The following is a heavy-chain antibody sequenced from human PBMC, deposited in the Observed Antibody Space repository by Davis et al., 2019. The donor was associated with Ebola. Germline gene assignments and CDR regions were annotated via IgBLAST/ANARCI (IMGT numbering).Heavy chain of an antibody. J-gene: IGHJ5*02. Sequence: GGSLRLSCAASGFTFSSYEMNWVRQAPGKGLEWVSYISSSGSTIYYADSVKGRFTISRDNAKNSLYLQMNSLRAEDTAVYYCAREGSGWHNWFDPWGQGTLVTVSS. D-gene: IGHD6-19*01. CDR3: AREGSGWHNWFDP. V-gene: IGHV3-48*03. CDR2: ISSSGSTI. CDR1: GFTFSSYE.